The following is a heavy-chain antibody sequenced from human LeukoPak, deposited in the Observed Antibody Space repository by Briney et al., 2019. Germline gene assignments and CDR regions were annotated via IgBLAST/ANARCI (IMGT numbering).Heavy chain of an antibody. D-gene: IGHD7-27*01. V-gene: IGHV3-23*01. CDR3: ARRGDQGYMDV. CDR2: VTFHGEIP. J-gene: IGHJ6*03. CDR1: AFTFRGFI. Sequence: PGGSLRLSCAAPAFTFRGFIVHWVRQPPGKGLEWVSSVTFHGEIPYYTGSVMGRFTISRDNARNTVSLQMSSLSVEDTAIYYCARRGDQGYMDVWGKGATVIVSS.